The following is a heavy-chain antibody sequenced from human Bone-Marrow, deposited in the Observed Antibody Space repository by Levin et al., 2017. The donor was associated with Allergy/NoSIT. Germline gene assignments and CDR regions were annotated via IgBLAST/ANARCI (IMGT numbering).Heavy chain of an antibody. J-gene: IGHJ4*02. CDR2: LSSLFLP. CDR1: GGSVSSSNYY. V-gene: IGHV4-39*07. D-gene: IGHD6-19*01. Sequence: LSLTCTVSGGSVSSSNYYWGWIRQPPGKGLSFLFPLSSLFLPSSPPSLKSRGTISLDISRNQFSLKMNSVTAADTAVYYCVGWHQWLVALVGASDSWGQGTLVTFSS. CDR3: VGWHQWLVALVGASDS.